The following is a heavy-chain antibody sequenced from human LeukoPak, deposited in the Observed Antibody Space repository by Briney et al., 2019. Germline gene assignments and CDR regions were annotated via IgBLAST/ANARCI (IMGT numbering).Heavy chain of an antibody. CDR1: GFTFGSYG. J-gene: IGHJ3*02. CDR3: AKVPRRKVDAFDI. Sequence: GGSLRLSCAASGFTFGSYGMHWVRQAPGKGLEWVAFIRYDGSNKYYADSVKGRFTISRDNSKNTLYLQMNSLRAEDTAVYYCAKVPRRKVDAFDIWGQGTMVTVSS. V-gene: IGHV3-30*02. CDR2: IRYDGSNK.